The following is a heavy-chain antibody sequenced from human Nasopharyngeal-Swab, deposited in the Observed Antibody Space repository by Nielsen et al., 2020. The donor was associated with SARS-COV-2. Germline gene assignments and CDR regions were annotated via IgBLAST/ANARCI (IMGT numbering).Heavy chain of an antibody. CDR2: ISVDGRNS. Sequence: GGSLRLSCAASGFVFSTYSMHWVRLAPGKGLEWVALISVDGRNSNYADSVKGRFIISRDNSEKTVDLQMNGLRGEDTAVYYCARARGYLTHYYMDVWGSGTTVTVSS. J-gene: IGHJ6*03. CDR3: ARARGYLTHYYMDV. D-gene: IGHD3-10*01. CDR1: GFVFSTYS. V-gene: IGHV3-30*04.